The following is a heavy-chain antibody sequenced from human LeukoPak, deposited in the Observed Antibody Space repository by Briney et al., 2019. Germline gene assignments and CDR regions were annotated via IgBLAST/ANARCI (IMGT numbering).Heavy chain of an antibody. CDR1: GGSISSGDYY. J-gene: IGHJ4*02. CDR3: ARAGGGDLKFDY. CDR2: IYYSGST. V-gene: IGHV4-30-4*01. Sequence: SETLSRTCTVSGGSISSGDYYWSWIRQPPGKGLEWIGYIYYSGSTYYNPSLKSRVTISVDTSKNQFSLKLSSVTAADTAVYYCARAGGGDLKFDYWGQGTLVTVSS. D-gene: IGHD2-21*02.